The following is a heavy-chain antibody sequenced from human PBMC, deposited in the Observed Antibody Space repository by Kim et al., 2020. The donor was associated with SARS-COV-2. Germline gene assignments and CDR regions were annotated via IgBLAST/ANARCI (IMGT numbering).Heavy chain of an antibody. J-gene: IGHJ3*02. CDR1: GFTFSSYD. CDR3: VRVQGRFGAFDI. CDR2: IDIDGDT. Sequence: GGSLRLSCAASGFTFSSYDMHWVRQAPGKGLEWVSAIDIDGDTNYPGSMTGRYTISTENAKNTLYLHMNSLGAGDTTVLYCVRVQGRFGAFDIWGPGTMVTLSS. V-gene: IGHV3-13*01. D-gene: IGHD3-10*01.